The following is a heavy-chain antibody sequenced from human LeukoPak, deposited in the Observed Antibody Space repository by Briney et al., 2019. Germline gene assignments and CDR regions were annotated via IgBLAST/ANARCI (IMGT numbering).Heavy chain of an antibody. CDR3: ARVYYGSGSLHYYYYYMDV. Sequence: GGSLRLSCAASGFTFSSYGMSWVRQAPGKGLEWVSAISGSGGSTYYADSVEGRFTISRDNSKNTVYLQMNSLRAEDTAVYYCARVYYGSGSLHYYYYYMDVWGKGTTVTISS. D-gene: IGHD3-10*01. CDR1: GFTFSSYG. CDR2: ISGSGGST. V-gene: IGHV3-23*01. J-gene: IGHJ6*03.